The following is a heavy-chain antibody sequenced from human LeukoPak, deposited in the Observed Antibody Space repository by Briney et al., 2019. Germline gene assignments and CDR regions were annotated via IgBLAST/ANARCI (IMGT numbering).Heavy chain of an antibody. Sequence: GGSLRLSCAASGFTFSSYAMHWVRQVPGKGLEWVAVISNDGRNKYYAESVKGRFTISRDNSKNTLYLQMNSLRAEDTAVYYCARVGVVVYAFDIWGQGTMVTVSS. V-gene: IGHV3-30*04. J-gene: IGHJ3*02. CDR1: GFTFSSYA. CDR3: ARVGVVVYAFDI. D-gene: IGHD2-15*01. CDR2: ISNDGRNK.